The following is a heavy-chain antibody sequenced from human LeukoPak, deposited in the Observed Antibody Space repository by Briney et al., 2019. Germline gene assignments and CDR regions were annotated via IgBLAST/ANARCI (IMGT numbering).Heavy chain of an antibody. V-gene: IGHV3-48*01. CDR2: ISGSSDTI. CDR3: VRVRAGGSYFSFDY. Sequence: GGSLRLSCATRGFVFSSHRMTWVCQAPGRGLEWISFISGSSDTIYYADSVKGRFTISRDNVKDSLSLQMNSLRAEDTAIYYCVRVRAGGSYFSFDYWGQGTLVSVSS. J-gene: IGHJ4*02. D-gene: IGHD1-26*01. CDR1: GFVFSSHR.